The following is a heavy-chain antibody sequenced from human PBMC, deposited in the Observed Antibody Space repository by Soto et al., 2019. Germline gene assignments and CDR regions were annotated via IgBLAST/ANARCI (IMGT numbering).Heavy chain of an antibody. CDR3: ARGGIAGHWFGR. V-gene: IGHV4-31*03. CDR2: IFHSGST. CDR1: GDSISNGGFY. D-gene: IGHD2-15*01. Sequence: QVQLQESGPGLVKPSQTLSLTCTVSGDSISNGGFYYSWIRQHPGQGLEWVGYIFHSGSTLSNPSLRSRVTLSADTSKNQLFLKLTSVTAADTAVYYCARGGIAGHWFGRGGQGTLVTVSA. J-gene: IGHJ5*02.